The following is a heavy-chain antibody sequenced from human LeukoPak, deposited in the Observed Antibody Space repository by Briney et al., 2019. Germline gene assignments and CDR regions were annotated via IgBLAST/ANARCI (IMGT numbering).Heavy chain of an antibody. CDR2: INHSGST. J-gene: IGHJ6*03. Sequence: SETLSLTCAVYGGSFSGYYWSWIRQPPGKGLEWIGEINHSGSTNYNPSLKSRVTISVDTSKNQFSLKLSSVTAADTAVYYCANKKGFGANYYYYMDAWGKGTTVTVSS. CDR3: ANKKGFGANYYYYMDA. CDR1: GGSFSGYY. V-gene: IGHV4-34*01. D-gene: IGHD3-10*01.